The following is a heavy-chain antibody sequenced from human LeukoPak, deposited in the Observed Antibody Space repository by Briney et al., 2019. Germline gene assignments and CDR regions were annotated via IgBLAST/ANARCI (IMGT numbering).Heavy chain of an antibody. J-gene: IGHJ4*02. Sequence: GASVKVSCEASGGTFSSYAISWVRQAPGQGLEWMGGIIPIFGTANYAQKFQGRVTITADESTSTAYMELSSLRSEDTAVYYCARDKSSQLLWFGEFRNWGQGTLVSVSS. CDR3: ARDKSSQLLWFGEFRN. CDR1: GGTFSSYA. D-gene: IGHD3-10*01. V-gene: IGHV1-69*13. CDR2: IIPIFGTA.